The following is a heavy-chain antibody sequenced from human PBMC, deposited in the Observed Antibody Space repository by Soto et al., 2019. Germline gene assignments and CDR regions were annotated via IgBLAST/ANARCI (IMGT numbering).Heavy chain of an antibody. V-gene: IGHV1-18*04. CDR2: ISADNGNA. CDR1: GYTFTSYG. D-gene: IGHD3-10*01. CDR3: ARVFWGYYGSGSYFDA. Sequence: QVQLVQSGAEVKKPGASVKVSCKASGYTFTSYGISWVRQAPGQGLEWMGWISADNGNANYAQKLQGRVTMTTDTSTSTAYMELRSLRSADTAVYYCARVFWGYYGSGSYFDAWGQGTLVTVSS. J-gene: IGHJ4*02.